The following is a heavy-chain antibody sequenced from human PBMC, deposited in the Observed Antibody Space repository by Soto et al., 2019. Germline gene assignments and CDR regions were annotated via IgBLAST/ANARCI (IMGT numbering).Heavy chain of an antibody. CDR3: AREAASDPSFYYHYMDV. D-gene: IGHD6-25*01. CDR1: GYTFSNYN. CDR2: MNPDSGNT. Sequence: QEQLVQSGAEVKKPGAPVKVSCKASGYTFSNYNINWVRQASGQGLEWMGWMNPDSGNTGYAEKFQGRVTMTRKRSISTAYMELSGLRSEDTAVYYCAREAASDPSFYYHYMDVWGKGTTVTVSS. V-gene: IGHV1-8*01. J-gene: IGHJ6*03.